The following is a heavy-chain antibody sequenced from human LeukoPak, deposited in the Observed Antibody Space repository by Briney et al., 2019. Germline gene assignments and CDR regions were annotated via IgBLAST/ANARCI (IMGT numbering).Heavy chain of an antibody. V-gene: IGHV1-46*01. CDR2: INPSDGTT. J-gene: IGHJ4*02. CDR3: ARGGAPPHYYDNTGLWPPYFDS. D-gene: IGHD3-22*01. Sequence: ASVKVSCKASGYPFTRFYIHWVRQAPGQGLEWMGIINPSDGTTTYAQKFQGRVSMTGDKSTTTVYMELSSLRSEDTAVYFCARGGAPPHYYDNTGLWPPYFDSWGQGALVTVSS. CDR1: GYPFTRFY.